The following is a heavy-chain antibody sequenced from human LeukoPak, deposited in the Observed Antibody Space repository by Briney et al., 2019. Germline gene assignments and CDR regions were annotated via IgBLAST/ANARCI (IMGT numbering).Heavy chain of an antibody. J-gene: IGHJ4*02. CDR2: INSNSGGT. V-gene: IGHV1-2*06. D-gene: IGHD5-18*01. CDR3: ARDRSGYSYGEPLDY. CDR1: GYTFTGYY. Sequence: ASVKVSCKASGYTFTGYYMHWLRQAPGQGLEWMGRINSNSGGTDYAQKFQGRVTMTRDTSISTAYMELSRLRSDDAAVYYCARDRSGYSYGEPLDYWGQGTLVTVSS.